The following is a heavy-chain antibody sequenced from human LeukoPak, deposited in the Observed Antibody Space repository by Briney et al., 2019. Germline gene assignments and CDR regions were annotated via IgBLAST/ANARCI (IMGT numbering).Heavy chain of an antibody. CDR2: IIPIPGIA. CDR3: GSNQDGDYRVFDY. V-gene: IGHV1-69*02. D-gene: IGHD4-17*01. CDR1: GGTFSSYT. Sequence: GSSVKVSCKASGGTFSSYTISWVRQAPGQGLEWMGRIIPIPGIANYAQKFQGRLTITADKSTSTAYMELSSLRSEDTAEYYCGSNQDGDYRVFDYWGQGTLVTVSS. J-gene: IGHJ4*02.